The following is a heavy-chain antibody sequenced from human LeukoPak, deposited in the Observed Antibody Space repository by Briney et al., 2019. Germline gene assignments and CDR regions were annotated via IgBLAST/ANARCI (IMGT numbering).Heavy chain of an antibody. J-gene: IGHJ4*02. V-gene: IGHV4-38-2*02. CDR3: ARAGGAVAGTIFDY. D-gene: IGHD6-19*01. CDR2: MYDSGST. CDR1: GFSINIGYY. Sequence: SETLSLTCNVSGFSINIGYYWGWIRQPPGKGLEWIGYMYDSGSTYYNPSLKSRVTISVDRSKNQFSLKLRSLIAADTAVYYCARAGGAVAGTIFDYWGQGTLVTVSS.